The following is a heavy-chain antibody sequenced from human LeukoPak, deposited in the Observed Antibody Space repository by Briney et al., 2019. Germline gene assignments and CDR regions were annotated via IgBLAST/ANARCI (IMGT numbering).Heavy chain of an antibody. CDR1: GFTFSNYG. J-gene: IGHJ4*02. CDR2: ISYDGSNK. CDR3: AKGYGFDSSGSEHYFEN. Sequence: PGGSLRLSCAASGFTFSNYGIHWVRQAPGKGLEWVAVISYDGSNKYYAESVKGRFTISRDNSKNTLYLQMNSLRAEDTAVYYCAKGYGFDSSGSEHYFENWGQGILATVSS. D-gene: IGHD3-22*01. V-gene: IGHV3-30*18.